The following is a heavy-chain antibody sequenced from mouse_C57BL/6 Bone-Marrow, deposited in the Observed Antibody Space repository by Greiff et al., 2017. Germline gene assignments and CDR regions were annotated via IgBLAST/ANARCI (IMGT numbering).Heavy chain of an antibody. D-gene: IGHD1-1*01. J-gene: IGHJ2*01. CDR1: GFTFSSYA. V-gene: IGHV5-4*01. CDR2: ISDGGSYT. Sequence: DVMLVESGGGLVKPGGSLKLSCAASGFTFSSYAMSWVRQTPEKRLEWVATISDGGSYTYYPDNVKGRFTISRDNAKNNLYLQMSHLKSEDTAMYYCARDSTVVVGAYYFDYWGQGTTLTVSS. CDR3: ARDSTVVVGAYYFDY.